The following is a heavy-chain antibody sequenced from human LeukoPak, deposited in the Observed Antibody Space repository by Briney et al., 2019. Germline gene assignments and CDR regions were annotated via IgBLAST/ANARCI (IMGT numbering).Heavy chain of an antibody. J-gene: IGHJ4*02. CDR3: AKQIRDFWSGYYVQHFDY. Sequence: GGSLRLSCAASGFTFSSYGMHWVRQAPGKGLEWVAFIRYDGSNKYYADSVKGRFTISRDNSKNTLYPQMNSLRAEDTAVYYCAKQIRDFWSGYYVQHFDYWGQGTLVTVSS. CDR2: IRYDGSNK. D-gene: IGHD3-3*01. CDR1: GFTFSSYG. V-gene: IGHV3-30*02.